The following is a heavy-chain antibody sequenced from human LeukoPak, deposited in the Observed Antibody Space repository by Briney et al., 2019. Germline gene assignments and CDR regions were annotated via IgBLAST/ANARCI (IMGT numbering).Heavy chain of an antibody. Sequence: ASVKVCCKASGYTFTSHDINWVRPATGQGLEWLGWMSPSSGHTGYTQKFQGRVTITADKSTSTAYMELSSLRSEDTAVYYCARSGDWGQGTLVTVSS. CDR3: ARSGD. CDR2: MSPSSGHT. CDR1: GYTFTSHD. J-gene: IGHJ4*02. V-gene: IGHV1-8*01.